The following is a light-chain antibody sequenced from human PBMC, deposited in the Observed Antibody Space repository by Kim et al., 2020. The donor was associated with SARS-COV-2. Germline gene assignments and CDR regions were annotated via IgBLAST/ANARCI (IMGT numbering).Light chain of an antibody. CDR2: DAS. CDR3: QQRSNWPPLT. Sequence: SPGERATLPCRASQSVSSYLAWYQQKPGQAPRLLIYDASNRATGIPARFSGSGSGTDFTLTISSLEPEDFAVYYCQQRSNWPPLTFGGGTKVDIK. J-gene: IGKJ4*01. V-gene: IGKV3-11*01. CDR1: QSVSSY.